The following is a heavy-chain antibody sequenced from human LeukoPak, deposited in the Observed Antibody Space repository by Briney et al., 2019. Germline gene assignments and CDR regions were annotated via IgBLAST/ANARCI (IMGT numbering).Heavy chain of an antibody. D-gene: IGHD3-10*01. CDR2: IYYIGTT. CDR1: GVSISSYF. V-gene: IGHV4-59*01. J-gene: IGHJ6*03. CDR3: AREGYGSGSSHFMDV. Sequence: SETLSLTCTVSGVSISSYFWTRIRQAPGKGLEWIGYIYYIGTTNYNPSLKSRATISVDMSKNQFSLKLTSVTAADTAVYYCAREGYGSGSSHFMDVWGTGTTVTVSS.